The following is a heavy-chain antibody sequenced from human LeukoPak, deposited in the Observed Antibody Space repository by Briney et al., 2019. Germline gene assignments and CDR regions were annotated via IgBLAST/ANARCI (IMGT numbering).Heavy chain of an antibody. CDR2: IDSSSSTI. J-gene: IGHJ4*02. CDR3: EGVAVAGIY. V-gene: IGHV3-48*04. D-gene: IGHD6-13*01. Sequence: GGSLRLSCEASGFIFSDYNMNWVRQAPGKGLEWLSYIDSSSSTIYYADSVKGRFAISRDNAKNSLYLQMDSLRAEDTAVYYCEGVAVAGIYWGQGTLVTVSS. CDR1: GFIFSDYN.